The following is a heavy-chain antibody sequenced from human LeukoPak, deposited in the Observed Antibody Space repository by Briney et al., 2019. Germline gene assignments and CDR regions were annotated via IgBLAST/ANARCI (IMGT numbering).Heavy chain of an antibody. CDR3: ARTESGGLADY. CDR1: GGSISSYY. J-gene: IGHJ4*02. D-gene: IGHD1-26*01. CDR2: IYYSGST. Sequence: SETLSLTCTVSGGSISSYYWSWIRQPPGKGLEWIGYIYYSGSTNYNPSPKSRVTISVDTSKNQFSLKLSSVTAADTAVYYCARTESGGLADYWGQGTLVTVSS. V-gene: IGHV4-59*01.